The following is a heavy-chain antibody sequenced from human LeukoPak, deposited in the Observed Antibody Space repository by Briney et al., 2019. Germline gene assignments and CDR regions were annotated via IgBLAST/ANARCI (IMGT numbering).Heavy chain of an antibody. J-gene: IGHJ4*02. Sequence: GGSLRLSCAASGFTFDDYAMHWVRQAPGKGLEWVSGISWNSGSIGYADSVKGRFTTSRDNAKNSLYLQMNSLRAEDTALYYCAKVLSSGWLDNFDYWGQGTLVTVSS. CDR2: ISWNSGSI. D-gene: IGHD6-19*01. CDR3: AKVLSSGWLDNFDY. CDR1: GFTFDDYA. V-gene: IGHV3-9*01.